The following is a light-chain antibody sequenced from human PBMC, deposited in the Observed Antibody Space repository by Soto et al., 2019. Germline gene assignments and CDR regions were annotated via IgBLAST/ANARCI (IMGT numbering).Light chain of an antibody. Sequence: QSALTQPASVSGSPGQSITISCTGTSSDVGGYNYVSWYQQHPGKAPKLMIYEVSNRPSGVSNRFSGSKSGNTASLTISGLQVEDEADYFCGSFTTSRIGLFGGGTKLTVL. CDR1: SSDVGGYNY. CDR2: EVS. CDR3: GSFTTSRIGL. V-gene: IGLV2-14*01. J-gene: IGLJ3*02.